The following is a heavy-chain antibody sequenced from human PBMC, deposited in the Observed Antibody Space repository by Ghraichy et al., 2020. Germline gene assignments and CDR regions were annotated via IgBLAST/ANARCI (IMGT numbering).Heavy chain of an antibody. D-gene: IGHD3-22*01. CDR3: ARWGYYYDSSGYYASAFDI. CDR2: IYYSGST. CDR1: GGSISSYY. J-gene: IGHJ3*02. V-gene: IGHV4-59*08. Sequence: SETLSLTCTVSGGSISSYYWSWIRQPPGKGLEWIGYIYYSGSTNYNPSLKSRVTISVDTSKNQFSLKLSSVTAADTAVYYCARWGYYYDSSGYYASAFDIWGQGTMVTVSS.